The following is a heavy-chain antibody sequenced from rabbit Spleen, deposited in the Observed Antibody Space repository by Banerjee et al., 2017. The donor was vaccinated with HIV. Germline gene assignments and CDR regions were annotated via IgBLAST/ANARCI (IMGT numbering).Heavy chain of an antibody. V-gene: IGHV1S40*01. D-gene: IGHD1-1*01. CDR3: SSATSRRITSYGIDL. J-gene: IGHJ6*01. CDR2: IDSGSSGCA. CDR1: GVSFSSSYY. Sequence: QSLEESGGGLVKPGGSLTLTCTASGVSFSSSYYLCWVRQAPGKGLEWIACIDSGSSGCANCASGPNARFTTSTTSATPQIQQMTRPTAAASVSALGSSATSRRITSYGIDLWGPGTLVTVS.